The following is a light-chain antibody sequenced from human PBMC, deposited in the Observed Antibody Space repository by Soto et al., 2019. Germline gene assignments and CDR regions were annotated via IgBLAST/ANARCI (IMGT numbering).Light chain of an antibody. CDR3: HQCDSSPWT. V-gene: IGKV3-20*01. CDR1: QSVSSNY. Sequence: EIVLTQSPCTLSLSPGERATLSCRASQSVSSNYLAWYQQKPGQAPRLLIYGASSRATGIPDRFSGSGSGTDFTLTISRLEPEDFAVFYCHQCDSSPWTFGQGTKVDIK. J-gene: IGKJ1*01. CDR2: GAS.